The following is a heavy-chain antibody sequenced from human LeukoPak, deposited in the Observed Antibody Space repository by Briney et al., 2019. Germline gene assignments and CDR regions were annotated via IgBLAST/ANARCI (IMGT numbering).Heavy chain of an antibody. D-gene: IGHD2-2*01. CDR1: GFTFSSYE. CDR2: ISSSGSTI. Sequence: GGSLRLSCAASGFTFSSYEMNWVRQAPGKGLEWVSYISSSGSTIYYADSVKDRFTISRDNAKNSLYLQMNSLRAEDTAVYYCARDRFVVVVPAAIARRAGYGMDVWGKGTTVTVSS. J-gene: IGHJ6*04. CDR3: ARDRFVVVVPAAIARRAGYGMDV. V-gene: IGHV3-48*03.